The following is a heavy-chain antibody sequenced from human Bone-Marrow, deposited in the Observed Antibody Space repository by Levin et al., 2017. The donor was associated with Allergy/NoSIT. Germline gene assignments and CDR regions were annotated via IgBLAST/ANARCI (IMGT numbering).Heavy chain of an antibody. Sequence: AASVKVSCKASGYTFTDNFIHWVRQAPGQGLEWMGWIDPDSGGTNYAQRFRGRVTVARDTSINTAYMELNSLRPDDTAVYYCARGSPIRDDAFDIWGQGTKVTVSS. V-gene: IGHV1-2*02. CDR3: ARGSPIRDDAFDI. D-gene: IGHD3-10*01. CDR2: IDPDSGGT. J-gene: IGHJ3*02. CDR1: GYTFTDNF.